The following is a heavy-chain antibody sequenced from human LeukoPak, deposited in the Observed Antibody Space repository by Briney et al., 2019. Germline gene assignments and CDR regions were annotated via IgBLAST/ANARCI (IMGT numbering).Heavy chain of an antibody. CDR2: ISYDGSNK. Sequence: GGSLRLSCAASGFTFSSYAMHWVRQAPGKGLEWVAVISYDGSNKYYADSVRGRFTISRDNSKNTLYLQMNSLRAEDTAVYYCARQSGWFYYFDYWGQGTLVTVSS. V-gene: IGHV3-30*04. CDR3: ARQSGWFYYFDY. D-gene: IGHD6-19*01. J-gene: IGHJ4*02. CDR1: GFTFSSYA.